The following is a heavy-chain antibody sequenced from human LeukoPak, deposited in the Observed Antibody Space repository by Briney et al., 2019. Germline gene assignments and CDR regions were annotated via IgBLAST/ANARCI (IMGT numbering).Heavy chain of an antibody. D-gene: IGHD1-1*01. CDR2: ISSSGRTI. Sequence: GGSLRLSCAASGFTFSSYEWNWVRQAPGKGLEWVSYISSSGRTIYYEDLVKGRFSISRANAKNSLYLQMTILRAEDTAFYYVARERRAEDNNYFHAYY. J-gene: IGHJ6*01. V-gene: IGHV3-48*03. CDR1: GFTFSSYE. CDR3: ARERRAEDNNYFHAYY.